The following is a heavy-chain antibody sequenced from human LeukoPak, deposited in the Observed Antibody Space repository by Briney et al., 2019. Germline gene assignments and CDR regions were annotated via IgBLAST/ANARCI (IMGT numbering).Heavy chain of an antibody. J-gene: IGHJ4*02. CDR1: GFAFSSYW. CDR2: INSDGSST. Sequence: GGSLRLSCAASGFAFSSYWMHWVRQAPGKGLVWVSRINSDGSSTSYADSVKGRFTISRDNAKNTLYLQMNSLRAEDTAVYYCARGVRGSGSYLVFWGQGTLVTVSS. CDR3: ARGVRGSGSYLVF. V-gene: IGHV3-74*01. D-gene: IGHD1-26*01.